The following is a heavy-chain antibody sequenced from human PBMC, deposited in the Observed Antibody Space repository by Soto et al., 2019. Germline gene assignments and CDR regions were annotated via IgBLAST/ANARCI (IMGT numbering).Heavy chain of an antibody. CDR3: ARQPRSDEGRFYYYYYMDV. CDR1: GFSVSDYY. D-gene: IGHD2-15*01. CDR2: VHIGAST. Sequence: DVHLMESGGGLVQPGGSLRLSCAASGFSVSDYYMTWVRQAPGEGLDWVAVVHIGASTYYADAMRGRVTISKDTSKNTVYPQKNSLRAEDTAVYYCARQPRSDEGRFYYYYYMDVWGNGATVTVSS. J-gene: IGHJ6*03. V-gene: IGHV3-66*04.